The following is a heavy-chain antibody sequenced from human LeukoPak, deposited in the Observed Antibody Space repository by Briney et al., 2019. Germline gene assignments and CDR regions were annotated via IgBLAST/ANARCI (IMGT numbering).Heavy chain of an antibody. V-gene: IGHV4-39*07. CDR3: ARVAYYYNYYMDV. Sequence: SETLSLTCTVSGVSISGSSYYWGWIRQPPGKGLEWIGNIYYSESTYYNPSLRSRVTISVDTSKNQFSLKLSSVTAADTAVYYCARVAYYYNYYMDVWGKGTTVTVSS. J-gene: IGHJ6*03. CDR1: GVSISGSSYY. CDR2: IYYSEST.